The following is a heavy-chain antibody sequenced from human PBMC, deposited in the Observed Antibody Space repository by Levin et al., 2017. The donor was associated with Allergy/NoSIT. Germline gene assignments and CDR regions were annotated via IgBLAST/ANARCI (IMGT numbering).Heavy chain of an antibody. CDR1: GGSISSGNYY. CDR3: ARAEVGSEH. J-gene: IGHJ4*02. D-gene: IGHD3-10*01. V-gene: IGHV4-61*02. Sequence: SETLFLTCKVSGGSISSGNYYWSWIRQPAAKGLEWIGRIYSSGSANYNPSLKSRVTISVDTSKNQSSLKLSSVTAADTAVYYCARAEVGSEHWGQGTLVTVSS. CDR2: IYSSGSA.